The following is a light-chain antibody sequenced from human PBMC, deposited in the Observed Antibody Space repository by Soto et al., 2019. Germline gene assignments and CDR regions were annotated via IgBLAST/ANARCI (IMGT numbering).Light chain of an antibody. J-gene: IGLJ1*01. CDR2: SNN. CDR3: AACFDTLDSPDV. V-gene: IGLV1-44*01. CDR1: SSNIGSNT. Sequence: QSGLTQPHSASGTPGQRVTITCFGSSSNIGSNTVSWYQHLPGTAPKLLIYSNNQRPSGVPDRFSGSKSGTSASLAISGLQSEDEADYYCAACFDTLDSPDVFRTGPQVTLL.